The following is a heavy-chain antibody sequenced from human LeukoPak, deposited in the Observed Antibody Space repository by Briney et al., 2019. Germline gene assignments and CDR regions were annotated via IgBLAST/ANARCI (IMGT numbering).Heavy chain of an antibody. CDR1: GFSFSSTW. Sequence: GGSLRLSCAASGFSFSSTWMHWVRQVPGKGLEWISRINSDGSSTIYADSVKGRFTISRDNTKNTLYLQMNSLRAEDTAVYYCAIITSLPDFDYWGQGTLVTVSS. J-gene: IGHJ4*02. CDR2: INSDGSST. V-gene: IGHV3-74*01. CDR3: AIITSLPDFDY. D-gene: IGHD3-10*01.